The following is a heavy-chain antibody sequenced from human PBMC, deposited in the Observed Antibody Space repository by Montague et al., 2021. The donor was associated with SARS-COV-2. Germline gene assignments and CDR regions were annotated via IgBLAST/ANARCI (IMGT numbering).Heavy chain of an antibody. CDR2: ISTSAYTT. J-gene: IGHJ3*02. D-gene: IGHD3-16*02. Sequence: SLLLSFSSSFFTFSNYDMNWVRQAPGEGPEWISCISTSAYTTSYAGSVKGRFTISRDNGKNSLYLQVNSLRVEDTAVYYCTRDYRSIVGDGLDIWGQGTKVTVSS. V-gene: IGHV3-48*03. CDR1: FFTFSNYD. CDR3: TRDYRSIVGDGLDI.